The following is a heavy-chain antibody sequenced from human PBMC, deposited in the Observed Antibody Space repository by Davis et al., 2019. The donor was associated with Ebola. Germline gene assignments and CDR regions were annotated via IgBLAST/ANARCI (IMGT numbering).Heavy chain of an antibody. CDR1: GYTLTNYY. Sequence: ASVKVSCKASGYTLTNYYMHWVRQAPGQGLEWMGIINPSGGSTSYAQKFQGRVTMTRDTSTSTVYMELSSLRSEDTAVYYCARDPIAAAGTSGDWFDPWGQGTLVTVSS. J-gene: IGHJ5*02. CDR2: INPSGGST. V-gene: IGHV1-46*01. CDR3: ARDPIAAAGTSGDWFDP. D-gene: IGHD6-13*01.